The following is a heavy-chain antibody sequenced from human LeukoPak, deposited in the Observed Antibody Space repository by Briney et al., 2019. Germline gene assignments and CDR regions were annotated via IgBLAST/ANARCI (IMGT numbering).Heavy chain of an antibody. Sequence: SGGSLRLSCAASGFTFSSYAMSWVRQAPGKGLEWVSAISGSGCSTYYADSVKGRFTISRDNSKNTLYLQMNSLRAEDTAVYYCAKESAPTYYYGSSGYESFDYWGQGTLVTVSS. J-gene: IGHJ4*02. CDR3: AKESAPTYYYGSSGYESFDY. CDR2: ISGSGCST. V-gene: IGHV3-23*01. CDR1: GFTFSSYA. D-gene: IGHD3-22*01.